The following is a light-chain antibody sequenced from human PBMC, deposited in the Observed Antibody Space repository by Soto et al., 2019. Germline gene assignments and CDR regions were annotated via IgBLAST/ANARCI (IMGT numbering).Light chain of an antibody. CDR2: AAS. CDR3: QQLHSYPLT. CDR1: QYISSY. J-gene: IGKJ4*01. Sequence: DIQMTQSPSSLSASVGDRVSITCGASQYISSYLNWYQQKPGKAPKLLIYAASSLQSGVPSRFSGSGSGTDFTLTISSLQPEDFATYYCQQLHSYPLTFGGGTKVDIK. V-gene: IGKV1-39*01.